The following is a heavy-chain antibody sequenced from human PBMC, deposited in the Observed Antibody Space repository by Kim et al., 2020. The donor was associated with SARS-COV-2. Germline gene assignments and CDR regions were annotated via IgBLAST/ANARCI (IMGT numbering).Heavy chain of an antibody. V-gene: IGHV1-8*01. CDR3: TRGSGVVGDY. CDR2: MSPTSGNT. CDR1: GYTLINYD. J-gene: IGHJ4*02. Sequence: ASVKVSCKASGYTLINYDINWVRQATGQGLEWMGWMSPTSGNTGYAQKFQGRVTMTRDTSISTAYMELSSLRSEDTAVYYCTRGSGVVGDYWGLGTLGT. D-gene: IGHD6-25*01.